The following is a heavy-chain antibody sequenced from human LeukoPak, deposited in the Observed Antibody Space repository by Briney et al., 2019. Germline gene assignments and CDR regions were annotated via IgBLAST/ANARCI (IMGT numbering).Heavy chain of an antibody. V-gene: IGHV1-69*05. J-gene: IGHJ4*02. D-gene: IGHD4-17*01. Sequence: GASVKVSCKASGGTFSSYAISWVRQAPGQGLEWMGRIIPIFGTANYAQKFLGRVTITTDESTSTAYMELSSLRSEDTAVYYCARDLSYGDFIFDYWGQGTLVTVSS. CDR1: GGTFSSYA. CDR2: IIPIFGTA. CDR3: ARDLSYGDFIFDY.